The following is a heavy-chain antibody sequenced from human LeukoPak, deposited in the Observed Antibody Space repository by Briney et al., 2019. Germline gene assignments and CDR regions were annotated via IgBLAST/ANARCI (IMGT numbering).Heavy chain of an antibody. Sequence: SETLSLTCTVSGDSISNYYWSWIRQPPGKGLEWIGYIYYSGNTDYNPSLKSRVTISVDTSKNQFSLRLNSVTAADAAVYYCARYRNEALFAFDIWGQGTMVTVSS. CDR3: ARYRNEALFAFDI. CDR1: GDSISNYY. V-gene: IGHV4-59*01. CDR2: IYYSGNT. J-gene: IGHJ3*02. D-gene: IGHD1-14*01.